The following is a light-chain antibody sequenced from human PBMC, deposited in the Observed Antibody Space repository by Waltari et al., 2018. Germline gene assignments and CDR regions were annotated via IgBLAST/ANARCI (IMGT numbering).Light chain of an antibody. CDR1: QNNNTR. CDR2: KAS. CDR3: LQYNGEPRT. J-gene: IGKJ1*01. Sequence: DSQMTQSPSTLSASVGDRVPIPCQASQNNNTRLAWHQQKPGKAPKLLIYKASSLESGGPSRFSGSGSGTEFTLTISSLQPDDFATYYCLQYNGEPRTFGQGTKVEVK. V-gene: IGKV1-5*03.